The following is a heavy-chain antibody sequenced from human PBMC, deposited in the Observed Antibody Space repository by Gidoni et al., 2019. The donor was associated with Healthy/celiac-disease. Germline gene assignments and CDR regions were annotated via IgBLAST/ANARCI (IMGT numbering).Heavy chain of an antibody. D-gene: IGHD2-2*01. V-gene: IGHV1-2*02. CDR1: GYTFTGSY. Sequence: QVQLVQSGAEVKKPGASVKVSCKASGYTFTGSYFPWVRQAPGQGLEWMGWINPNSGGTNYAQKVQGRVTMTRDTSIRTAYMELSRMRSDDTAVYYCASVPPGYCSSTSCSKGGDWFDPWGQGTLVTVSS. J-gene: IGHJ5*02. CDR2: INPNSGGT. CDR3: ASVPPGYCSSTSCSKGGDWFDP.